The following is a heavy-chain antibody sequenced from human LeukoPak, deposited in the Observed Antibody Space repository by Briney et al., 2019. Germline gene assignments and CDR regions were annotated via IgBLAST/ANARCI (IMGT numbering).Heavy chain of an antibody. Sequence: GGSLRLSCAASGLTFRAYAMSWIRQAPGKGLEWVSYISSSSSYTNYADSVKGRFTISRDNAKNSLYLQMNSLRAEDTAVYYCAREKNLGYCSGGSCPFDYWGQGTLVTVSS. V-gene: IGHV3-11*05. CDR3: AREKNLGYCSGGSCPFDY. CDR1: GLTFRAYA. CDR2: ISSSSSYT. J-gene: IGHJ4*02. D-gene: IGHD2-15*01.